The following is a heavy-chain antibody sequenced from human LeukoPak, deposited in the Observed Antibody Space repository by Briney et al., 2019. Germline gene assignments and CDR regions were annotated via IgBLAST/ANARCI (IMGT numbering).Heavy chain of an antibody. CDR3: ARPSPSGDGYNPPDY. CDR2: ISHDERTK. D-gene: IGHD5-24*01. CDR1: GFNFDNYA. J-gene: IGHJ4*02. Sequence: PGKSLTLSCVASGFNFDNYAMHWVRQPLGKGLEWVAVISHDERTKYYADSMKGRITISRDNSKNTVFLQMNNLRTEDTAVYFCARPSPSGDGYNPPDYWGQGTLVTVSS. V-gene: IGHV3-30*04.